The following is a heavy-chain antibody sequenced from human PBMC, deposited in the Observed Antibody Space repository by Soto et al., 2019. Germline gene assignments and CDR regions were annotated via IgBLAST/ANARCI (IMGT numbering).Heavy chain of an antibody. CDR2: IHYSVSV. J-gene: IGHJ6*02. V-gene: IGHV4-30-4*01. Sequence: QVQLQDSDPGLVRPSQTLSLTCTVSGGSISVEHYHWTWIRQPPGKGLEWIGYIHYSVSVYCHPSLQSRLSMSVDTSKNLFSLKLASVTAADTAVYFCVREDDGGDRDYYGLDVWGQGTTVTVSS. CDR3: VREDDGGDRDYYGLDV. CDR1: GGSISVEHYH. D-gene: IGHD2-21*02.